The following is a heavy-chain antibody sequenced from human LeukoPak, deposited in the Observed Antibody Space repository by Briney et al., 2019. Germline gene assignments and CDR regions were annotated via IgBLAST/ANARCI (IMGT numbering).Heavy chain of an antibody. Sequence: GASVKVSCKASGYTFTSYDINWVRQATGQGLEWMGWMNPNSGNTGYAQKFQGRVTMTRNTSISTAYMELSSLRSEDTAVYYCARSSLNYYDSSGYSEYFQHWGQGTLVTVSS. CDR3: ARSSLNYYDSSGYSEYFQH. D-gene: IGHD3-22*01. J-gene: IGHJ1*01. CDR1: GYTFTSYD. CDR2: MNPNSGNT. V-gene: IGHV1-8*01.